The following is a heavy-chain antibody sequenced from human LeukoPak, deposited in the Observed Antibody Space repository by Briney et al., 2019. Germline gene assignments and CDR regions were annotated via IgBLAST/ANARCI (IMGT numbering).Heavy chain of an antibody. CDR3: ARVSCSSTSCPYYYYGMDV. D-gene: IGHD2-2*01. Sequence: SGGSLRLSCAASGFTFSSYWMSWVRQAPGKGLEWVANIKQDGSEKYYVDSVKGRFTISRDNAKNSLYLQMNSLRAEDTAVYYCARVSCSSTSCPYYYYGMDVWGQGTTVTVSS. V-gene: IGHV3-7*01. CDR1: GFTFSSYW. CDR2: IKQDGSEK. J-gene: IGHJ6*02.